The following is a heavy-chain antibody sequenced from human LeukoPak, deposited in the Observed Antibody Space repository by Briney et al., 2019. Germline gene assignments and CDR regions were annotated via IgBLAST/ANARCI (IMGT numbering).Heavy chain of an antibody. CDR1: GYSFTGNY. CDR2: IHPRGGRT. V-gene: IGHV1-46*01. J-gene: IGHJ3*02. CDR3: ASRTRPDVGAFDI. Sequence: GASVKVSCKASGYSFTGNYMHWVRQAPGQGLEWMGIIHPRGGRTIYAQKFQGTVTMTRDMSTSTVYMELSSLRSEDTAVYYCASRTRPDVGAFDIWGQGTMVTVSS. D-gene: IGHD6-6*01.